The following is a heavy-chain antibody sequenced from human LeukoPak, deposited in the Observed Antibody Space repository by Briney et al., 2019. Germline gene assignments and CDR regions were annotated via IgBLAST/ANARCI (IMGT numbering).Heavy chain of an antibody. Sequence: GGSLTLSCAAYGFTFSSYAMTWLRQAPGRGVGWVLTIIGNAGSTCYADSAKGRFTISGENSKNTLYVQMNSLRADDTAVYYCAKGLRYSDFWGQGTLVTVSS. CDR1: GFTFSSYA. CDR3: AKGLRYSDF. V-gene: IGHV3-23*01. J-gene: IGHJ4*02. D-gene: IGHD4-17*01. CDR2: IIGNAGST.